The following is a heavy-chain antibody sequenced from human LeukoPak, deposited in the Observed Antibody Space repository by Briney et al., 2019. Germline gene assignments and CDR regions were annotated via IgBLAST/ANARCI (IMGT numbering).Heavy chain of an antibody. CDR1: GGSISSSSYY. D-gene: IGHD6-13*01. CDR3: ARGRGIAVARGVRP. V-gene: IGHV4-39*01. Sequence: SETLSLTCTVSGGSISSSSYYWGWIRQPPGKGLEWIGSIYYSGSTYYNPSLKSRVTISVDTSKNQFSLKLSSVTAADTAVYYCARGRGIAVARGVRPWGQGTLVTVSS. J-gene: IGHJ5*02. CDR2: IYYSGST.